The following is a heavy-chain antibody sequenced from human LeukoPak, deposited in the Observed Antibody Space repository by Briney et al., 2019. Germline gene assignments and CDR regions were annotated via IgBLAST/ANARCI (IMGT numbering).Heavy chain of an antibody. V-gene: IGHV3-48*04. J-gene: IGHJ6*02. CDR2: ITDSGNTI. D-gene: IGHD3-9*01. Sequence: GGSLRLSCAASGFTFSSHGIHWVRQAPGKGLEWVSYITDSGNTIHYADSVKGRFTISRGNAKNPLYLQMNSLRAEDTAVYYCARSIGLTGGGVDVWGQGTTVTVSS. CDR1: GFTFSSHG. CDR3: ARSIGLTGGGVDV.